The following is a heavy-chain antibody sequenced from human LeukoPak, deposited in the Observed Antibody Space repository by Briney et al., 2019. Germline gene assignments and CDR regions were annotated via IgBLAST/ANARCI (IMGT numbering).Heavy chain of an antibody. CDR2: IRFDGNSK. CDR1: GFAFSSYG. CDR3: ATDSVAYGSGTYYTRYFDY. Sequence: GGSLRLSCAASGFAFSSYGMHWVRQAPGKGLECVAFIRFDGNSKYYADSVKGRFTISRDNSKNTLYLQMNSLKTEDTAVYYCATDSVAYGSGTYYTRYFDYWGQGTLVTVSS. V-gene: IGHV3-30*02. D-gene: IGHD3-10*01. J-gene: IGHJ4*02.